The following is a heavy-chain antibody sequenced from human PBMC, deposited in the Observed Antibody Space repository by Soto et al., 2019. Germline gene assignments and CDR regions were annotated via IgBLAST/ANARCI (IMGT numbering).Heavy chain of an antibody. CDR1: GGSFSGCY. J-gene: IGHJ6*02. CDR2: INHSGST. Sequence: PSETLSLTCAVYGGSFSGCYWSWIRQPPGKGLEWIGEINHSGSTNYNPSLKSRVTISVDTSKNQFSLKLSSVTAADTAVYYCARAYYDFWSGYLRSVYGMDVWGQGTTVTVSS. CDR3: ARAYYDFWSGYLRSVYGMDV. V-gene: IGHV4-34*01. D-gene: IGHD3-3*01.